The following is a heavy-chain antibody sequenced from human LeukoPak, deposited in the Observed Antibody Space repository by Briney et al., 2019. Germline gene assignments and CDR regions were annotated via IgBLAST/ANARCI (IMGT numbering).Heavy chain of an antibody. J-gene: IGHJ4*02. CDR2: MNPNNGNT. Sequence: ASVKVSCKASGYTFTSYDINWVRQATGQGLEWIGWMNPNNGNTAYAQKFQGRVTMTRNTSISTAYMELSSLRSEDTAVYYCARGGLVAGPYYFDYWGQGTLVTVSS. D-gene: IGHD6-19*01. CDR1: GYTFTSYD. CDR3: ARGGLVAGPYYFDY. V-gene: IGHV1-8*02.